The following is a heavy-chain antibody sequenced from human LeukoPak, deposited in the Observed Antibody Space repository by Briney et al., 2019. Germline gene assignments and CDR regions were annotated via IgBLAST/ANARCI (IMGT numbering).Heavy chain of an antibody. J-gene: IGHJ6*02. Sequence: GGSLRLSCAASGFTFDDYAMPWVRQAPGRGLEWVSGIGWNSGSIDYADSVKGRFTVSRDNAKNSLYLQMNSLRAEDTALYYCAKDLTSTYYYYYGMDVWGQGTTVTVSS. CDR3: AKDLTSTYYYYYGMDV. CDR1: GFTFDDYA. V-gene: IGHV3-9*01. CDR2: IGWNSGSI.